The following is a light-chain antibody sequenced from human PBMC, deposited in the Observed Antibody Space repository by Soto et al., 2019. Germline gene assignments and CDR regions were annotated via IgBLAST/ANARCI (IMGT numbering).Light chain of an antibody. CDR3: QQYDNWPPIT. V-gene: IGKV3-15*01. CDR2: DSS. J-gene: IGKJ5*01. Sequence: EIVMTQSPATLSVSPGERATLSCRASQSISRGVAWYQQKPGQASTLLIHDSSTRATGIPARFSGSGSGTEFTLTISSLQSEDFAVYYCQQYDNWPPITFGQGTRLEIK. CDR1: QSISRG.